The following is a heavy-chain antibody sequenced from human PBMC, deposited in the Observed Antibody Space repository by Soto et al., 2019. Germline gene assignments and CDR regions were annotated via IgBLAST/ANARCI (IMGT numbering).Heavy chain of an antibody. Sequence: PGGSLRLSCTASGFNFNYYGMHWVRQGPGKGLEWVSSISWNSVSIGYADSVKGRFTISRDNAKNSLYLQMNSLRAEGTALYYCAKDMENGYNPYYYYGMDVWGQGTTVTV. D-gene: IGHD3-10*01. CDR1: GFNFNYYG. J-gene: IGHJ6*02. CDR2: ISWNSVSI. V-gene: IGHV3-9*01. CDR3: AKDMENGYNPYYYYGMDV.